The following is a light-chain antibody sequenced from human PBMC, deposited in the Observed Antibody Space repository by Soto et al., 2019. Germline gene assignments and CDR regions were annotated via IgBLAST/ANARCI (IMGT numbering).Light chain of an antibody. J-gene: IGLJ1*01. V-gene: IGLV1-44*01. CDR3: ATWDGSLTGYV. Sequence: QSVLTQPPSASGALGQRVTISCSGGSSNIGSNTVNWYQQPPGTAPKLLICSTDQRPSAVPDRFSGSKSGTSASLAISGLQSEDEADYYCATWDGSLTGYVFGTGTKLTVL. CDR2: STD. CDR1: SSNIGSNT.